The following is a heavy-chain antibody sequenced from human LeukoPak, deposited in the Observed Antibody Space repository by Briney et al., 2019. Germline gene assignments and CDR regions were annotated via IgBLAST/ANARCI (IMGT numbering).Heavy chain of an antibody. CDR3: AKYTLYTGSPGRPIDY. V-gene: IGHV3-23*01. CDR1: GFTFSSYG. CDR2: ISGDGYST. D-gene: IGHD1-26*01. J-gene: IGHJ4*02. Sequence: GGSLRLSCAASGFTFSSYGMAWVRQAPGKGLEWVSDISGDGYSTRYAESVKGRFTISRDNSNNALYLQMNSLRAEDAAVFFCAKYTLYTGSPGRPIDYWGQGTLVTVSS.